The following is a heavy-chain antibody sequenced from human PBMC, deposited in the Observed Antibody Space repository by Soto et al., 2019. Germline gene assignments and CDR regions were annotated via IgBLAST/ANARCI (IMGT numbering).Heavy chain of an antibody. CDR2: IIPIFGTA. Sequence: GASVKVSCKASGGTFSSYAISLVRQAPGQGLEWMGGIIPIFGTANYAQKFQGRVTITADESTSTAYMELSSLRSEDTAVYYCARGRITIFGVARGPTTYYYYGMDVWGQGTTVTVSS. CDR3: ARGRITIFGVARGPTTYYYYGMDV. V-gene: IGHV1-69*13. J-gene: IGHJ6*02. CDR1: GGTFSSYA. D-gene: IGHD3-3*01.